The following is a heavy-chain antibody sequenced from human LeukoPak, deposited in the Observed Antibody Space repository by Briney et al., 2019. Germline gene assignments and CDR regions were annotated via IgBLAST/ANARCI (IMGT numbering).Heavy chain of an antibody. V-gene: IGHV3-23*01. J-gene: IGHJ4*02. CDR2: VSDSGDGT. CDR3: AKDRACGQWNCQGSDY. Sequence: QTGGSLRLSCAASGFTFSNYAMYWVRQAPGKGLEWVLGVSDSGDGTHYADSVKGRFTISRDNSKNTLYLQMDNLSGEDTAVYYCAKDRACGQWNCQGSDYWGQGTLVTVSS. D-gene: IGHD1-7*01. CDR1: GFTFSNYA.